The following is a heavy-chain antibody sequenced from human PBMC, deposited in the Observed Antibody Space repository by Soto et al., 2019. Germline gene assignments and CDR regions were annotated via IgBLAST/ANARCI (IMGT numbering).Heavy chain of an antibody. Sequence: GASVKVSCKASGYTFTGYYMHWVRQAPGQGLEWMGWINPNSGGTNYAQKFQGRVTMTRDTSISTAYMELSRLRSDDTAVYYCARGAIASPDIVVVVAATHYYGMDVWGQGTTVTVSS. CDR2: INPNSGGT. J-gene: IGHJ6*02. CDR1: GYTFTGYY. CDR3: ARGAIASPDIVVVVAATHYYGMDV. D-gene: IGHD2-15*01. V-gene: IGHV1-2*02.